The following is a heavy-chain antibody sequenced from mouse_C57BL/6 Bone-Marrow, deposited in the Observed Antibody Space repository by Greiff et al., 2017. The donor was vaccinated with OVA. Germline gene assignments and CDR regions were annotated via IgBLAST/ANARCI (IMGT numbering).Heavy chain of an antibody. J-gene: IGHJ2*01. CDR2: ISDGGSYT. Sequence: EVQVVESGGGLVKPGGSLKLSCAASGFTFSSYAMSWVRQTPEKRLEWVATISDGGSYTYYPDNVKGRFTISRDNAKNNLYLQMSHMKSEDTAMYYCARDYYDDYFDYWGQGTTLTVSS. CDR3: ARDYYDDYFDY. D-gene: IGHD1-1*01. CDR1: GFTFSSYA. V-gene: IGHV5-4*01.